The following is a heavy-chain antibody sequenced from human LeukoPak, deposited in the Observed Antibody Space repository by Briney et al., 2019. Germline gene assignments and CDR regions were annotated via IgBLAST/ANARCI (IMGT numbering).Heavy chain of an antibody. V-gene: IGHV3-21*01. Sequence: PGGSLRLSCAASGFTFSSYSMNWVRQAPGKGLEWVSSISSSSSYIYYADSVKGRFTISRDNAKNSLYLQMNSLRAEDTAVYYCARGIAVAGGNFDYRGQGTLVTVSS. D-gene: IGHD6-19*01. CDR3: ARGIAVAGGNFDY. CDR2: ISSSSSYI. CDR1: GFTFSSYS. J-gene: IGHJ4*02.